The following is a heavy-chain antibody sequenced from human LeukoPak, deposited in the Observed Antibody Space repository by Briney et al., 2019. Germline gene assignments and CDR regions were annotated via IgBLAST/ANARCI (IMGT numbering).Heavy chain of an antibody. CDR3: ARGNNWNDYYYYGMDV. D-gene: IGHD1-20*01. Sequence: ASVKVSCKASGGTFSSYAISWVRQAPGHGLEWMGRIIPILGIANYAQKFQGRVTITADKSTSTAYMELSSLRSEDTAVYYCARGNNWNDYYYYGMDVWGQGTTVTVSS. J-gene: IGHJ6*02. CDR2: IIPILGIA. V-gene: IGHV1-69*04. CDR1: GGTFSSYA.